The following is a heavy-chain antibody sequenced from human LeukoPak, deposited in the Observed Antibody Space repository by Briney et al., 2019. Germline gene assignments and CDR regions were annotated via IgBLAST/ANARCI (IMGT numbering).Heavy chain of an antibody. V-gene: IGHV4-59*08. CDR2: IYYSGNT. CDR1: GGPISSSY. CDR3: ARLKGYSSGWYPSYYFDY. Sequence: SETLSLTCTVSGGPISSSYWSWIRQPPGKGLEWIGFIYYSGNTNYNPSLKSRVIISVDTSKNQFSLKLSSVTAADTAVYYCARLKGYSSGWYPSYYFDYWGQGTLVTVSS. D-gene: IGHD6-19*01. J-gene: IGHJ4*02.